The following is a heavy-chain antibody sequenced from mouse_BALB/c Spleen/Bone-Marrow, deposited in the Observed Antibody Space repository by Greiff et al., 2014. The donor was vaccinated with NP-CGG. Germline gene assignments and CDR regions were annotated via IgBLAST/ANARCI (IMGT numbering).Heavy chain of an antibody. CDR1: GYTFTSYV. CDR3: ARSLYGCDWYFDV. Sequence: EVQRVESGPELVKPGASVEMSCKASGYTFTSYVMHWVKQKPGQGLEWIGYINPYNDGTKYNEKFKGKATLTSDKSSSTAYMELSSLISEDSAVYYCARSLYGCDWYFDVWGAGTTVTVSS. D-gene: IGHD2-2*01. CDR2: INPYNDGT. V-gene: IGHV1-14*01. J-gene: IGHJ1*01.